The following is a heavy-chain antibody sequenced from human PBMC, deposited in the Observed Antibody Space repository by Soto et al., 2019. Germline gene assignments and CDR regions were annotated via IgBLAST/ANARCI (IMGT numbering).Heavy chain of an antibody. J-gene: IGHJ4*02. CDR3: ARALSSAAGLYFDF. CDR1: GGSISSYY. V-gene: IGHV4-4*07. Sequence: PSETLSLTCTVSGGSISSYYWSWIRQPAGKGMEWIGRIHTTDGTNYNPSLKSRVTMSIDTSNNQFSLKLSSLTAADTAVYYCARALSSAAGLYFDFWGQGTLVTVSP. CDR2: IHTTDGT. D-gene: IGHD6-13*01.